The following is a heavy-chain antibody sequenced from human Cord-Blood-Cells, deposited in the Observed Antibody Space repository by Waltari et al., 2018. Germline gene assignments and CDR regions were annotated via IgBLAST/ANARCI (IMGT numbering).Heavy chain of an antibody. D-gene: IGHD3-22*01. J-gene: IGHJ4*02. CDR1: GGSISSSSYY. CDR2: IYYSGGT. V-gene: IGHV4-39*07. CDR3: ARGPPYDSSGYDYFDY. Sequence: QLQLQESGPGLVKPSETLSLTCTVSGGSISSSSYYWGWIRQPPGKGLEWIGSIYYSGGTYYNPALERRVTISVDTSKNRFSLKLSSVTAADTAVYYCARGPPYDSSGYDYFDYWGQGTLVTVSS.